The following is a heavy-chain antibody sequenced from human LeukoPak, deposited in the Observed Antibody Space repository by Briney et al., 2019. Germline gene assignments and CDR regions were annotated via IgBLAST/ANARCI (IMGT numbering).Heavy chain of an antibody. V-gene: IGHV3-23*01. D-gene: IGHD2-15*01. CDR2: IYGSDDKT. J-gene: IGHJ5*02. CDR1: GFTFSSYS. CDR3: AKTQGYYDA. Sequence: GGSLRLSCVASGFTFSSYSMTWVRQAPGKGLELVSGIYGSDDKTVYGDAVKGRFTISRDNSKNTLYLQMNSLRADDTAVYYCAKTQGYYDAWGQGALVTVSS.